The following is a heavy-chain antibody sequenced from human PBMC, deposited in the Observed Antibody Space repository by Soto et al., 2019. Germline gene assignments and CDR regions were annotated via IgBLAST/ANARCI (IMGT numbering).Heavy chain of an antibody. V-gene: IGHV3-73*01. CDR2: IRSKANSYAT. CDR1: GFTFSGSA. Sequence: GGSLRLSCAASGFTFSGSAMHWVRQASGKGLGWVGRIRSKANSYATAYAASVKGRFTISRDDSKNTAYLQMNSLKTEDTAVYYCTRHVWFGESDEYYYYGMDVWGQGTTVTAP. D-gene: IGHD3-10*01. J-gene: IGHJ6*02. CDR3: TRHVWFGESDEYYYYGMDV.